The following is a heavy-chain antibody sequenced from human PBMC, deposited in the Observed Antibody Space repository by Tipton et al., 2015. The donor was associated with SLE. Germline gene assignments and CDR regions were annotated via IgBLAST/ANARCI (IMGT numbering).Heavy chain of an antibody. Sequence: SLRLSCAASGFTFSDYWMSWVRQAPGMGLEWVANIKQDGNGKYYVDSVKGRFTISTDNAKNSLYLQMSSLRADDTAVYYCATSYYDFWSGWDYWGQGTLVTVSS. D-gene: IGHD3-3*01. CDR2: IKQDGNGK. CDR3: ATSYYDFWSGWDY. CDR1: GFTFSDYW. J-gene: IGHJ4*02. V-gene: IGHV3-7*01.